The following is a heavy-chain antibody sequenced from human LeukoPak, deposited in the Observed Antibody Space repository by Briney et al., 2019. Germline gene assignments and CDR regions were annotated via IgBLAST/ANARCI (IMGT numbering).Heavy chain of an antibody. CDR1: GYTFTGYY. CDR2: INPNSGGT. D-gene: IGHD1-1*01. CDR3: ARCTIGTSFDY. V-gene: IGHV1-2*02. J-gene: IGHJ4*02. Sequence: ASVKVSCKASGYTFTGYYMHWVRQAPGQGLEWMGWINPNSGGTNYAQKFQGRVTMTTDTSTSTAYMELRSLRSDDTAVYYCARCTIGTSFDYWGQGTLVTVSS.